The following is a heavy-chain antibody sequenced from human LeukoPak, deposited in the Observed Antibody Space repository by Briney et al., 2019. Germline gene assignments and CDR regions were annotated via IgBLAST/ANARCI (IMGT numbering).Heavy chain of an antibody. Sequence: PSDTLSLICNVSRGSVSSYFWSWLRQPAGKGLEWIGRVHASRSTNDSPYLRSRVKIRLDKSNNNSSLKLTSVTAADTAVYHCARYADSESGVFGRWGRGIPVIVSS. V-gene: IGHV4-4*07. CDR2: VHASRST. CDR1: RGSVSSYF. J-gene: IGHJ2*01. D-gene: IGHD2-15*01. CDR3: ARYADSESGVFGR.